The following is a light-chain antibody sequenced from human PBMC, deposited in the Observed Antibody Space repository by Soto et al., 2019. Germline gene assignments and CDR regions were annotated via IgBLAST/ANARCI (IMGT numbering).Light chain of an antibody. V-gene: IGKV3-11*01. CDR3: QQRSNWPQIT. CDR1: QSITNY. Sequence: EIVLTQSPATLSLSPVEGATLSCRARQSITNYLAWYQQKPGQAPRLLIYDVSNRASGIPARFSGSGSGTDFTLTISSLEPEDFAVYYCQQRSNWPQITFGQGTRLEIK. CDR2: DVS. J-gene: IGKJ5*01.